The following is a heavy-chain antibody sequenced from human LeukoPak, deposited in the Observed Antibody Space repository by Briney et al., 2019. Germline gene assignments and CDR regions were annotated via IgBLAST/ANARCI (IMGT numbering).Heavy chain of an antibody. CDR1: GFTFSSYG. CDR2: ISYDGSNK. CDR3: AKDARDYGDYSAGFDY. J-gene: IGHJ4*02. Sequence: GRSLRLSCAASGFTFSSYGMHWVHQAPGKGLEWVAVISYDGSNKYYADSVKGRFTISRDNSKNTLYLQMNSLRAEDTAVYYCAKDARDYGDYSAGFDYWGQGTLVTVSS. V-gene: IGHV3-30*18. D-gene: IGHD4-17*01.